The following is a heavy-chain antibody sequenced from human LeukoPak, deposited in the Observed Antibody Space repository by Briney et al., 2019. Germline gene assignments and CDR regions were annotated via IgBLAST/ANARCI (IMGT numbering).Heavy chain of an antibody. CDR3: AKGPYGDLTPTYWYFDL. CDR2: ISGSGGST. Sequence: GGALRLSCAASGFTFSSYAMSWVRQAPGKGLEWVSAISGSGGSTYYADSVKGRFTISRDNSKNTLYLQMNSLRAEDTAVYYCAKGPYGDLTPTYWYFDLWGRGTLVTVSS. CDR1: GFTFSSYA. J-gene: IGHJ2*01. D-gene: IGHD4-17*01. V-gene: IGHV3-23*01.